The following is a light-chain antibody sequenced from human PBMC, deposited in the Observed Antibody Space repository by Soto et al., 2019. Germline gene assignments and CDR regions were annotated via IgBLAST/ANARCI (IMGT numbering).Light chain of an antibody. V-gene: IGLV2-14*01. CDR1: SSDVVGYNY. Sequence: QSALTQPASVSGSPGQSITISCTGTSSDVVGYNYVSWYQQHPGKAPKLMIYDVSNRPSGVSNRFSGSKSGNTASLTISGLQAEDEADYYCSSYTSSSTLEGVFGTGTKLTVL. CDR3: SSYTSSSTLEGV. J-gene: IGLJ1*01. CDR2: DVS.